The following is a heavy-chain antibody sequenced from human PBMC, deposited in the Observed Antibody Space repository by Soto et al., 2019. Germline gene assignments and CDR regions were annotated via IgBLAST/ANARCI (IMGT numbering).Heavy chain of an antibody. J-gene: IGHJ4*02. V-gene: IGHV5-51*01. CDR3: ARMNYYDSSGYSSPFDY. D-gene: IGHD3-22*01. CDR2: IYPGDSDT. CDR1: GYSFTIYC. Sequence: GESLKISCKGSGYSFTIYCIGWVRQRPGKGLEWMGIIYPGDSDTRYSPSFQGQVTISADKSISTAYLQWSSLKASDTAMYYCARMNYYDSSGYSSPFDYWGQGTLVTVS.